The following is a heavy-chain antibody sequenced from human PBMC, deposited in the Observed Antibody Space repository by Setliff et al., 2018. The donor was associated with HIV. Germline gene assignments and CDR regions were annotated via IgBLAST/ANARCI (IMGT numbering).Heavy chain of an antibody. CDR3: ARDFRRYFDYYYYGMDV. Sequence: GGSLRLSCAASGFTFTDYTMNWVRQAPGKGLEWVSSISSSSSYIYYADSVKGRFTISRDNAKNSLYLQMNSLRAEDTAVYYCARDFRRYFDYYYYGMDVWGQGTTVTVSS. V-gene: IGHV3-21*01. D-gene: IGHD3-9*01. CDR2: ISSSSSYI. J-gene: IGHJ6*02. CDR1: GFTFTDYT.